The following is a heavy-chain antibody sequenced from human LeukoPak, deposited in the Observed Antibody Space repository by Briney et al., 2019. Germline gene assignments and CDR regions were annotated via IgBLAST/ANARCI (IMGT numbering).Heavy chain of an antibody. CDR2: IYYSGST. J-gene: IGHJ4*02. CDR3: ARGDRDSSSFFDY. V-gene: IGHV4-59*01. CDR1: GGSISSYY. Sequence: PSETLSLTCTVSGGSISSYYWSWIQQPPGKGLEWIGYIYYSGSTNYNPSLKSRVTISVDTSKNQFSLKLSSVTAADTAVYYCARGDRDSSSFFDYWGQGTLVTVSS. D-gene: IGHD6-13*01.